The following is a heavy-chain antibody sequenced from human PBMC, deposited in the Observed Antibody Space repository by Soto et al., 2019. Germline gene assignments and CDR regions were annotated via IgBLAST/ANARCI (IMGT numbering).Heavy chain of an antibody. CDR3: ARGWGYSYGHYYYYYGMDV. CDR1: GYSISSGYY. Sequence: SETLSLTCAVSGYSISSGYYWGGIRQPPGKGLEWIGSIYHSGSTYYNPSLKSRVTISVDTSKNQFSLKLSSVTAADTAVYYCARGWGYSYGHYYYYYGMDVWGQGTTVTVSS. J-gene: IGHJ6*02. D-gene: IGHD5-18*01. V-gene: IGHV4-38-2*01. CDR2: IYHSGST.